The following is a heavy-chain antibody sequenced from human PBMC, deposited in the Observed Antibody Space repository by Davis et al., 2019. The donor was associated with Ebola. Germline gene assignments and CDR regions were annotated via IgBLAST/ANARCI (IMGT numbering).Heavy chain of an antibody. CDR1: GFTFSSYA. CDR2: ISWNGGNI. Sequence: GESLKISCAASGFTFSSYAMSWVRQAPGKGLEWVSGISWNGGNIGYADSVKGRFSISRDTSRNTLYLQLNSLTNEDTAMYYCVKDMMVGIIGRPFDQWGQGTLVTVSS. V-gene: IGHV3-23*01. J-gene: IGHJ4*02. CDR3: VKDMMVGIIGRPFDQ. D-gene: IGHD1-26*01.